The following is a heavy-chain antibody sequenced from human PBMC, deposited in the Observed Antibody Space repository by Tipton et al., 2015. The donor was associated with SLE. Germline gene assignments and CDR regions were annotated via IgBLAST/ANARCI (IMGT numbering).Heavy chain of an antibody. CDR3: ARGAGQWVGQTFYYYYYGVDV. V-gene: IGHV4-39*07. CDR1: GGSLSSSRYY. Sequence: GLVKPSETLSLTCTVSGGSLSSSRYYWGWIRQSPGKGLEWIATFYHRGTTYYNPSLQSRVTISEDSSNNQFSLNLTSVTAADTAVYYWARGAGQWVGQTFYYYYYGVDVWGQGTTVTVSS. CDR2: FYHRGTT. D-gene: IGHD6-19*01. J-gene: IGHJ6*02.